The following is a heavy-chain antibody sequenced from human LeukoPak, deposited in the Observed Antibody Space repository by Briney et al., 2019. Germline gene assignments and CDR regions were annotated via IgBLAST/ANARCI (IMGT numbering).Heavy chain of an antibody. CDR2: ISSNGGST. D-gene: IGHD3-10*01. CDR3: VKDRRYYYGSGSYYNNYFDY. V-gene: IGHV3-64D*06. CDR1: GFTFSSYA. Sequence: PGGSLRLSCSASGFTFSSYAMHWVRQDPGKGLEYVSAISSNGGSTYYADSVKGRFTISRDNSKNTLYLQMSSLRAEDTAVYYCVKDRRYYYGSGSYYNNYFDYWGQGTLVTVSS. J-gene: IGHJ4*02.